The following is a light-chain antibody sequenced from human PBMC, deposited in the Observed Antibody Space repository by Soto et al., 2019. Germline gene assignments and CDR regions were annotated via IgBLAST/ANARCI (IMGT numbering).Light chain of an antibody. Sequence: EIVMTQSPATLSVSPGERATLSCRASQSVSSNLAWYQQKPGHAPRLLIYGASTRATGIPAMFSGSGSGTEFTLTISSLQSEDFAVYYCQPYNNWPWTFGQGTKVEIK. J-gene: IGKJ1*01. CDR2: GAS. CDR3: QPYNNWPWT. V-gene: IGKV3-15*01. CDR1: QSVSSN.